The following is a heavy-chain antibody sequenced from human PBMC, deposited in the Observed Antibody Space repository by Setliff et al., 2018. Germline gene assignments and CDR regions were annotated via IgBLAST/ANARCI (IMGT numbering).Heavy chain of an antibody. V-gene: IGHV3-48*01. CDR1: GITFSSYS. Sequence: LSCTTSGITFSSYSMNWVRQAPGKGLEWVSYISSSGSTTYYADSVKGRFTISRDNSKNTLFLQMNSLRSDDTAVYYCARVTIAVTGYFDFWGQGTLVTVSS. J-gene: IGHJ4*02. CDR2: ISSSGSTT. D-gene: IGHD6-19*01. CDR3: ARVTIAVTGYFDF.